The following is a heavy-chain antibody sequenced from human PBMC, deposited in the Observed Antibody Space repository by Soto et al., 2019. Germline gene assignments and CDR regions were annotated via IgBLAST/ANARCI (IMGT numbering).Heavy chain of an antibody. CDR1: GFTFTSSA. D-gene: IGHD2-2*02. CDR3: AAAIVVVPAAINWFDP. Sequence: ASVKVSCKASGFTFTSSAMQWVRQARGQRLEWIGWIVVGSGNKNYAKKFQERVTITRDMSTSTAYMELSSLRSEDTALYYCAAAIVVVPAAINWFDPWGQGTLVTVSS. CDR2: IVVGSGNK. V-gene: IGHV1-58*02. J-gene: IGHJ5*02.